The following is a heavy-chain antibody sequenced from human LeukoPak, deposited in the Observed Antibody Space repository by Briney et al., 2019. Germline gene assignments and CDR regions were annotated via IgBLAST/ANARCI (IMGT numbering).Heavy chain of an antibody. CDR1: GFTFDDYG. CDR3: ARDLGSGWYSFDY. CDR2: INWNGGST. V-gene: IGHV3-20*04. J-gene: IGHJ4*02. Sequence: GGSLRLSCAAFGFTFDDYGMRWVRQAPGKGLEWVSGINWNGGSTGYADSVKGRFTISRESAKNSLYLQMNSLRDEDTALYYCARDLGSGWYSFDYWGQGTLVTVSS. D-gene: IGHD6-19*01.